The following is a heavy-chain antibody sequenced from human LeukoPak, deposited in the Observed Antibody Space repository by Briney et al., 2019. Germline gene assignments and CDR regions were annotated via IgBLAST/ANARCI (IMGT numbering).Heavy chain of an antibody. Sequence: PGGSLRLSCAASGFTFSSYAMSWVRQVPGKGLEWVSYISSGSSTIYYADSVKGRFTISRDNAKNSLYLQMNSLRAEDTAVYYCARDYDFWSGYYTGIFDYWGRGTLVTASS. V-gene: IGHV3-48*01. J-gene: IGHJ4*02. D-gene: IGHD3-3*01. CDR3: ARDYDFWSGYYTGIFDY. CDR2: ISSGSSTI. CDR1: GFTFSSYA.